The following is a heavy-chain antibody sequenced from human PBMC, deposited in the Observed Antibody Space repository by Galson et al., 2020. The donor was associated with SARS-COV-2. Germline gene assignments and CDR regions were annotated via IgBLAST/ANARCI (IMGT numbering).Heavy chain of an antibody. J-gene: IGHJ6*02. Sequence: GESLRLSCAASGFPFSSYSMNWVRQAPGKGLEWVSSISAGSTYIYYAESAKGRFTISRDNAKNSLYLQMDSLRADDTAVYYCARVGDMATTPADYYYYGLDVWGPGTTVTVSS. CDR2: ISAGSTYI. V-gene: IGHV3-21*01. D-gene: IGHD3-16*01. CDR1: GFPFSSYS. CDR3: ARVGDMATTPADYYYYGLDV.